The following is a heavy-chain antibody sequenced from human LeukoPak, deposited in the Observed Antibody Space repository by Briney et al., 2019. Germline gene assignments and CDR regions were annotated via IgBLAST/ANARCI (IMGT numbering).Heavy chain of an antibody. CDR2: ISGSGGST. Sequence: QSGGSLRLSCAASGFTFNDYYMSWIRQAPGKGLEWVSAISGSGGSTYYADSVKGRFTISRDNSKNTLYLQMNSLRAEDTAVYYCAKDPKSLAARNLGGNYFDYWGQGTLVTVSS. J-gene: IGHJ4*02. D-gene: IGHD6-6*01. CDR3: AKDPKSLAARNLGGNYFDY. V-gene: IGHV3-23*01. CDR1: GFTFNDYY.